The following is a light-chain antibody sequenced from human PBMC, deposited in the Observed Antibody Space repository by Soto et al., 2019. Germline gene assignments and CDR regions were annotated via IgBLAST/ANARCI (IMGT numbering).Light chain of an antibody. V-gene: IGKV3-11*01. J-gene: IGKJ4*01. Sequence: EIVLTQSPATLSLSPGERATLSFRASQSVSSYLGWYQQKPGQAPMLLIYDVSNSATGIPARFSGSGSGTDFTLTISSLEPEDCAIYYCQQRTNWPRAFGGGTKVEVK. CDR3: QQRTNWPRA. CDR2: DVS. CDR1: QSVSSY.